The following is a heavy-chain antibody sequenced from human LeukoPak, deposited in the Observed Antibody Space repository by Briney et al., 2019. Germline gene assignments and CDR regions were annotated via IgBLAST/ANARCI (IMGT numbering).Heavy chain of an antibody. CDR1: GFTFSSYA. CDR2: ISCYGGST. J-gene: IGHJ4*02. Sequence: GGALRLSCAASGFTFSSYAMSWVRQAPGKGLEWVSAISCYGGSTYYADAGKGRFTISRDNSKNTLYLQMNSLRAEDTAVYYCRIYYYGSGSYFEEFFDYWGQGTLVTVSS. CDR3: RIYYYGSGSYFEEFFDY. V-gene: IGHV3-23*01. D-gene: IGHD3-10*01.